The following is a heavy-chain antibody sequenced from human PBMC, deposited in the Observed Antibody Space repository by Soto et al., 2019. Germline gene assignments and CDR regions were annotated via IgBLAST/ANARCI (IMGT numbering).Heavy chain of an antibody. CDR3: ARGRFNTMTTWWYFDY. CDR1: GYTFTNYY. D-gene: IGHD4-17*01. CDR2: INPSTGST. V-gene: IGHV1-46*01. Sequence: QVQLVQSGSELKKPGASVKVSCKASGYTFTNYYIHWVRQAPGQGLEWMGIINPSTGSTTYAQKFQGRVTLTRDTSTSTVEMDLISLRSEEMAVYYCARGRFNTMTTWWYFDYRGHGALVTVSS. J-gene: IGHJ4*01.